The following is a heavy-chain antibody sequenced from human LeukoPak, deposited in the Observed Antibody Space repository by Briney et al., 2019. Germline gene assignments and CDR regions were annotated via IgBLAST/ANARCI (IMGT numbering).Heavy chain of an antibody. J-gene: IGHJ4*01. Sequence: PGGSLRLSCAASGFTVSSNYMSWVRQAPGKGLEWVSVIYSGGSTYYADSVKGRFTISRDNSKNTLYLQMNSLRAEDTAVYYCATLGYSSSWSFDYWGHGTLVTVSS. CDR2: IYSGGST. V-gene: IGHV3-53*01. D-gene: IGHD6-13*01. CDR3: ATLGYSSSWSFDY. CDR1: GFTVSSNY.